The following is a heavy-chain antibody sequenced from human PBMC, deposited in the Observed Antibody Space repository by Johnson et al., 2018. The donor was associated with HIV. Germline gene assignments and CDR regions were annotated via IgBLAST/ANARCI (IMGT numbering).Heavy chain of an antibody. J-gene: IGHJ3*02. V-gene: IGHV3-30*04. Sequence: VQLVESGGAVVQPGRSLRLSCAASGFTFSSYAMHWVRQAPGKGLEWVAVISYDGSNKYYADSVKGRFTISRDNSKNTLYLQMDSLRTEDTAVYYCARDVGAFDIWGQGTMVTVSS. CDR3: ARDVGAFDI. CDR1: GFTFSSYA. CDR2: ISYDGSNK.